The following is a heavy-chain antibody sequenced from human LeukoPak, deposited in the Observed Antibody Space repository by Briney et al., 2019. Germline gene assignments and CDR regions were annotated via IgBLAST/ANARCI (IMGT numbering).Heavy chain of an antibody. Sequence: GASVKVSCKASGGTFSSYAISWVRQAPGQGLEWMGRIIPIFSIANYAQKFQGRVTITADKSTSTAYMELSSLRSEDTAVYYCARWDGDYRRLDYWGQETLVTVSS. CDR2: IIPIFSIA. V-gene: IGHV1-69*04. CDR3: ARWDGDYRRLDY. D-gene: IGHD4-17*01. J-gene: IGHJ4*02. CDR1: GGTFSSYA.